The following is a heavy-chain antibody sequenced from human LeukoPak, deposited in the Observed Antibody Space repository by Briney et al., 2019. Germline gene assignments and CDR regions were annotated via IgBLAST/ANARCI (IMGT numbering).Heavy chain of an antibody. CDR2: VSYDGSDK. Sequence: TGGSLRLSCAASGCTFSVYGMHWVRQAPGKGLEWVAVVSYDGSDKCYSDSVEGRFSISRDNSKNTVYLQMSSLRAEDTAVYFCAKDWNYYDTSVPFYYYYMEVWGKGTTVTVSS. CDR1: GCTFSVYG. V-gene: IGHV3-30*18. CDR3: AKDWNYYDTSVPFYYYYMEV. J-gene: IGHJ6*03. D-gene: IGHD3-22*01.